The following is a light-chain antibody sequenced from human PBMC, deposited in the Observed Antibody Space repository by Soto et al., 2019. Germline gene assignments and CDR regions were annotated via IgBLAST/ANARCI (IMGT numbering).Light chain of an antibody. CDR3: QQYNSYLWT. V-gene: IGKV1-5*01. CDR1: RISGRW. J-gene: IGKJ1*01. CDR2: DAS. Sequence: DIQMTQSPSTLSASVGDRVTITCRSSRISGRWLAWYQQKPGKPPRLLIYDASTLETGVPSRFSGSGSGRDFTLTISGLQPDDFATYYCQQYNSYLWTFGQGTKVDIK.